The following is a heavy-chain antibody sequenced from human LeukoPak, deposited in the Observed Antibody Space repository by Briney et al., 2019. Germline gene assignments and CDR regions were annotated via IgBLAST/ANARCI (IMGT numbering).Heavy chain of an antibody. CDR1: GGSISSGSYY. J-gene: IGHJ3*02. CDR3: ARDRGSGYPRDAFDI. V-gene: IGHV4-61*02. Sequence: SETLSLTCTVSGGSISSGSYYWGWIRQPAGKGLEWIGRIYTSGSTNYNPSLKSRFTISVDTSKNHFSLKLSSVTAADTAVYYCARDRGSGYPRDAFDIWGQGTMVTVSS. D-gene: IGHD5-12*01. CDR2: IYTSGST.